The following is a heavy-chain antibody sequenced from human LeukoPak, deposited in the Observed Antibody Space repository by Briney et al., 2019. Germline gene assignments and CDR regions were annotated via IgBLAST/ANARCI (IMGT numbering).Heavy chain of an antibody. CDR2: INPNSGGT. CDR1: GYTFTGYY. D-gene: IGHD5-18*01. CDR3: ARDQGYSYGYDAFDI. V-gene: IGHV1-2*02. J-gene: IGHJ3*02. Sequence: ASVKVSCKASGYTFTGYYMHWVRQAPGQGLAWMGWINPNSGGTNYAQKFQGRVTMTRDTSISTAYMELSRLRSDDTAVYYCARDQGYSYGYDAFDIWGQGTMVTVSS.